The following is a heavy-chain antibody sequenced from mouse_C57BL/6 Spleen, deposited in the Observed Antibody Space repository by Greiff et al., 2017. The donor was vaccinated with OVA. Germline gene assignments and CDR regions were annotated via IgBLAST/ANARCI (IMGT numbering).Heavy chain of an antibody. CDR3: ARSELAH. V-gene: IGHV1-82*01. CDR2: IYPGDGDT. CDR1: GYSFSSSW. J-gene: IGHJ2*01. Sequence: QVQLQQSGPELVKPGASVKISCKASGYSFSSSWMNWVKQRPGKGLEWIGRIYPGDGDTNYNGKFKGKATLTADKSSSTAYMQLSSLTSEDSAVYFCARSELAHWGQGTTLTVSS. D-gene: IGHD4-1*01.